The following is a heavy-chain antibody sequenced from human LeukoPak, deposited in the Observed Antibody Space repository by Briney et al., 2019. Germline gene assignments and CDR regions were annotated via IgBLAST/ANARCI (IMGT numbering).Heavy chain of an antibody. Sequence: SETLSLTCTVSGGSISSYYWSWIRQPPGKGLEWIGYIDYSGSSNYNPSLKSRVTISVDTSKNQFSLKLSSVTAADTAVYYCARAYNWNYFDYWGQGTLVTVSS. CDR3: ARAYNWNYFDY. V-gene: IGHV4-59*01. J-gene: IGHJ4*02. CDR2: IDYSGSS. CDR1: GGSISSYY. D-gene: IGHD1-20*01.